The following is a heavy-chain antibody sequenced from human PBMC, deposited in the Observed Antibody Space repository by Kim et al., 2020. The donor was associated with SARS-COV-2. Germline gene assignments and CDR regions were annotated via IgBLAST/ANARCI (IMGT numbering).Heavy chain of an antibody. D-gene: IGHD2-15*01. J-gene: IGHJ6*02. CDR3: VNDFNGWTGMDV. CDR2: T. V-gene: IGHV3-64D*08. Sequence: TYYADSVKGRSTISRDNSKNTRSLQMGSLRVEDSAVYYCVNDFNGWTGMDVWGQGTTVTVSS.